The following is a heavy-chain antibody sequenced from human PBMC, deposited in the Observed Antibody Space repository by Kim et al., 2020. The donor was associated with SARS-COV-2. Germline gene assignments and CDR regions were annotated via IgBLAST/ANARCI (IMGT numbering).Heavy chain of an antibody. CDR1: GYSFTSYW. D-gene: IGHD3-9*01. J-gene: IGHJ5*02. V-gene: IGHV5-51*01. CDR2: IYPGDSDT. Sequence: GESLKISCKGSGYSFTSYWIGWVRQMPGKGLEWMGIIYPGDSDTRYSPSFQGQVTISADKSISTAYLQWSSLKASDTAMYYCATWGGYFDWANWFDPWGQGTLVTVSS. CDR3: ATWGGYFDWANWFDP.